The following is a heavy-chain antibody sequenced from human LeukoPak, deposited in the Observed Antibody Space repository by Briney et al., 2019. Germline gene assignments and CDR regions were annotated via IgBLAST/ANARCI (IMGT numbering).Heavy chain of an antibody. CDR3: AREDRAAAGSPYYYYYGMDV. Sequence: SVKVSCKASGGTFSSYAISWVRQAPGQGLEWMGRIIPILGIANYAQKFQGRVTITADKSTSTAYMELSSLRSEDTAVYYCAREDRAAAGSPYYYYYGMDVWGRGTTVTVSS. J-gene: IGHJ6*02. D-gene: IGHD6-13*01. V-gene: IGHV1-69*04. CDR1: GGTFSSYA. CDR2: IIPILGIA.